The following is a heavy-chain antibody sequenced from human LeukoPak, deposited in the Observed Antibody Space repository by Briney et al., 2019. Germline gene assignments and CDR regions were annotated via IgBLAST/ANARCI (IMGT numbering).Heavy chain of an antibody. D-gene: IGHD2-15*01. V-gene: IGHV4-4*02. CDR3: ARSSVLRGLDY. J-gene: IGHJ4*02. CDR1: GGSISTAHW. CDR2: IYHSGST. Sequence: SETLSLTCAVPGGSISTAHWWNWVRQSPGKGLEWIGEIYHSGSTHYNPSLKSRVTISVDTSKNQFSLKMSSVTAADTAVYYCARSSVLRGLDYWGQGTLVTVSS.